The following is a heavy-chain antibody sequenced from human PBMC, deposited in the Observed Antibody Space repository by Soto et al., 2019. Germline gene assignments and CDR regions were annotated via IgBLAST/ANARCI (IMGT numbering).Heavy chain of an antibody. V-gene: IGHV3-13*01. Sequence: GGSLRLSCAASGFTFSSYDMHWVRQATGKGLEWVSAIGTAGDTYYPGSVKGRFTISRENAKNSLYLQMNSLRAEDTAVYYCARDPPNYDSSGSKYYYGMDVWGQGTTVTVSS. D-gene: IGHD3-22*01. CDR1: GFTFSSYD. CDR2: IGTAGDT. J-gene: IGHJ6*02. CDR3: ARDPPNYDSSGSKYYYGMDV.